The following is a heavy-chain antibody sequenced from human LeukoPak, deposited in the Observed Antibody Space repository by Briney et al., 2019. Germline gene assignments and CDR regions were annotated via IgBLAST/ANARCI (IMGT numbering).Heavy chain of an antibody. CDR3: AKGDLFLGELSSFDY. CDR1: EFSVGSNY. J-gene: IGHJ4*02. Sequence: GGSLRLSCAASEFSVGSNYMTWVRQAPGKGLEWVSLIYSGGSTYYADSVKGRFTISRDNSKNTLYLQMNSLRAEDTAVYYCAKGDLFLGELSSFDYWGQGTLVTVSS. D-gene: IGHD3-16*02. V-gene: IGHV3-66*01. CDR2: IYSGGST.